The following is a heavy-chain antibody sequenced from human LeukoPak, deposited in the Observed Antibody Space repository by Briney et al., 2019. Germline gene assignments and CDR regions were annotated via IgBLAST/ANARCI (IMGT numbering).Heavy chain of an antibody. CDR3: ASMTTYCGGDCYFFDY. V-gene: IGHV3-48*04. D-gene: IGHD2-21*02. J-gene: IGHJ4*02. CDR1: GFTFSSYS. CDR2: ISSSSSTI. Sequence: GGSLRLSCAASGFTFSSYSMNWVRQAPGKGLEWVSYISSSSSTIYYADSVKGRFTISRDNAKNSLYLQMNSLRAEDTAVYYCASMTTYCGGDCYFFDYWGQGTLVTVSS.